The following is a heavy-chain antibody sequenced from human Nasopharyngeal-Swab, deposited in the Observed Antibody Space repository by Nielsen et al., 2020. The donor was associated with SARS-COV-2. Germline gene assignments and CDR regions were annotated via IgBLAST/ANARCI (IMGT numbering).Heavy chain of an antibody. CDR2: IYYSGST. Sequence: SLKILSLTCTVSGGSISSSSYYWGWIRQPPGKGLEWIGSIYYSGSTYYNPSLKSRVTISVDTSKNQFSLKLSSVTAADTAVYYCATFDYYDSSWGQGTLVTVSS. V-gene: IGHV4-39*01. CDR1: GGSISSSSYY. D-gene: IGHD3-22*01. J-gene: IGHJ4*02. CDR3: ATFDYYDSS.